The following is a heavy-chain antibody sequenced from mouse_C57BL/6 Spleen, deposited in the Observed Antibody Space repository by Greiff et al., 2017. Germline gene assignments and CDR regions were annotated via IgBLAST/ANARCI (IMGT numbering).Heavy chain of an antibody. CDR3: ARGNDYDLYAMDY. V-gene: IGHV1-76*01. Sequence: QVQLQQSGAELVRPGASVKLSCKASGYTFTDYYINWVKQRPGQGLEWIARIYPGSGNTYYNEKFKGKATLTAEKSSSTAYMQLSSLTSEDSAVYFCARGNDYDLYAMDYWGQGTSVTVSS. J-gene: IGHJ4*01. D-gene: IGHD2-4*01. CDR1: GYTFTDYY. CDR2: IYPGSGNT.